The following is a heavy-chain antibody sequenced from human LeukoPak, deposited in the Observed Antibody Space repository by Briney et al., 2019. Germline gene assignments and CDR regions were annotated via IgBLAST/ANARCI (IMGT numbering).Heavy chain of an antibody. CDR3: ARDRAALIGFHY. V-gene: IGHV4-38-2*02. Sequence: SETLSLTCTVSGYSISSGYYWGWIRQPPGKGLEWIGSIYHSGTTYYNPSLKSRVTISVDTSKNQFSLKLSSVTAADTAVYYCARDRAALIGFHYWGQGTPVTVPS. J-gene: IGHJ4*02. D-gene: IGHD2-15*01. CDR1: GYSISSGYY. CDR2: IYHSGTT.